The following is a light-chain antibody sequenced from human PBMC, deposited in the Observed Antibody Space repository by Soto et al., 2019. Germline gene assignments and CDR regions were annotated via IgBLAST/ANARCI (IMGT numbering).Light chain of an antibody. CDR3: SSYAGSNNPPVV. Sequence: QSALTQPPSASGSPGQSVTISCTGTSSDVVGYNYVSWYQQHPGKAPKLMIYEVTKRPSGVPDRFSGSKSGNTASLTVSGLQAEDEADYYCSSYAGSNNPPVVFGGGTKLTVL. CDR2: EVT. J-gene: IGLJ2*01. CDR1: SSDVVGYNY. V-gene: IGLV2-8*01.